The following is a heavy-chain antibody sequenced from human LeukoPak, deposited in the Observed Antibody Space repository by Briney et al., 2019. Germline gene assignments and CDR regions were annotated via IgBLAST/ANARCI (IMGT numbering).Heavy chain of an antibody. V-gene: IGHV1-2*02. CDR3: ARVAVPYYYDSSGYLTYFDY. J-gene: IGHJ4*02. Sequence: GASVKVSCKASGYTFTGYYMHWVRQAPGQGLEWMGWINPNSGGTNYAQKFQGRVTMTRDTSISTAYMELSRLRSDDTAVYYCARVAVPYYYDSSGYLTYFDYWGQGTLFTVSS. CDR1: GYTFTGYY. CDR2: INPNSGGT. D-gene: IGHD3-22*01.